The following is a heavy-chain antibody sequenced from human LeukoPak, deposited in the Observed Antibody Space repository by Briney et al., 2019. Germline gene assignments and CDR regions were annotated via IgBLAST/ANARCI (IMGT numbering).Heavy chain of an antibody. D-gene: IGHD6-13*01. J-gene: IGHJ5*02. CDR3: ARGPVAAAASNWFDP. V-gene: IGHV4-34*01. Sequence: SETLSLACAVYGGSFSGYYWSWIRQPPGKGLEWIGEINHSGSTNYNPSLKSRVTISVDTSKNQFSLKLSSVTAADTAVYYCARGPVAAAASNWFDPWGQGTLVTVSS. CDR1: GGSFSGYY. CDR2: INHSGST.